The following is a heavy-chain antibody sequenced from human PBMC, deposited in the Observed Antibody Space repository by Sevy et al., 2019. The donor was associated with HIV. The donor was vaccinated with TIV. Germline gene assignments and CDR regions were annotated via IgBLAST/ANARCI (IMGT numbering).Heavy chain of an antibody. Sequence: GGSLRLSCAASGFSFSTYWMHWVRQAPGRGLVWVSRINSDGSITTYADSVKGRFTTSRDNAKNTLYLQMNRLRAEDTAVYYCAGGLVNGGFDYWGQGTLVTVSS. D-gene: IGHD1-1*01. V-gene: IGHV3-74*01. CDR3: AGGLVNGGFDY. J-gene: IGHJ4*02. CDR2: INSDGSIT. CDR1: GFSFSTYW.